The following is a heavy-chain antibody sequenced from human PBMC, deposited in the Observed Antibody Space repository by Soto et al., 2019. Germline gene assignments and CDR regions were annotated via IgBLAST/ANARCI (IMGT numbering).Heavy chain of an antibody. CDR2: ISGSGGST. CDR3: AKTQGPYGDYVNWFDP. V-gene: IGHV3-23*01. Sequence: EVQLLESGGGLVQPGGSLRLSCAASGFTFSSYAMSWVRQAPGKGLEWVSAISGSGGSTYYADSVKGRFTISRDNSKNTLYLQMNSLRAEDTAVYYCAKTQGPYGDYVNWFDPWGQGTLVTVSS. J-gene: IGHJ5*02. D-gene: IGHD4-17*01. CDR1: GFTFSSYA.